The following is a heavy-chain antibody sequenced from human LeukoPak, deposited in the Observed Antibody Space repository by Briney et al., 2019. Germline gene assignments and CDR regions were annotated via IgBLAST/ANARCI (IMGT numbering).Heavy chain of an antibody. Sequence: GGSLRLSCAASGFTFSSYSMNWVRQAPGKGLEWVSSISSSSYIYYADSVKGRFTISRDNAKNSLYLQMNSLRAEDTAVYYCARDLPTVVTLRVAFDIWGQGTMVTVSS. CDR2: ISSSSYI. V-gene: IGHV3-21*01. CDR1: GFTFSSYS. CDR3: ARDLPTVVTLRVAFDI. J-gene: IGHJ3*02. D-gene: IGHD4-23*01.